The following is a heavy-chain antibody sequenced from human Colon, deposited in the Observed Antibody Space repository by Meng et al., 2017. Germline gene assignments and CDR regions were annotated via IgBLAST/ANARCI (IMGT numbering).Heavy chain of an antibody. Sequence: HVQPQGSGSRLVRPSETLSLTCTLSGGSVSSPSYYWSWIRQTPGKGLEWIGYVYYTGSANYNPSLKSRVTISVDTSKNHFSLNLTSVTAADTAVYYCARGRGSYSSIDFWGQGTLVTVSS. CDR1: GGSVSSPSYY. CDR2: VYYTGSA. V-gene: IGHV4-61*03. CDR3: ARGRGSYSSIDF. D-gene: IGHD1-26*01. J-gene: IGHJ4*02.